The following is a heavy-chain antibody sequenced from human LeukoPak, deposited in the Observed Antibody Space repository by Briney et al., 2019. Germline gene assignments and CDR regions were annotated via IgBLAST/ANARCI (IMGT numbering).Heavy chain of an antibody. V-gene: IGHV4-34*01. D-gene: IGHD4-17*01. CDR3: ARGYTTTANYYYYMDV. CDR1: GGSFSGYY. J-gene: IGHJ6*03. CDR2: INHSGST. Sequence: SETLSPTCAVYGGSFSGYYWSWIRQPPGKGLEWIGEINHSGSTNYNPSLKSRVTISVDTSKNQFSLKLSSVTAADTAVYYCARGYTTTANYYYYMDVWGKGTTVTVSS.